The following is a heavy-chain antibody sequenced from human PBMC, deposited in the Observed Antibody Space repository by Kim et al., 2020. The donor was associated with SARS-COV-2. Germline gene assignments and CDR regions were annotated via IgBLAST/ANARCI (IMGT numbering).Heavy chain of an antibody. CDR3: VKDLVFYDGGGTRGDAFDL. CDR2: ISINGFTP. J-gene: IGHJ3*01. V-gene: IGHV3-64D*08. Sequence: GGSLRLSCSASGFTFSIFAMHWVRQAPGKGLEYVSAISINGFTPYYKDSVKGRFTISRDNSKNTLSLQMSSLSAEDTAIYYCVKDLVFYDGGGTRGDAFDLWGQGTMVTVSS. CDR1: GFTFSIFA. D-gene: IGHD3-22*01.